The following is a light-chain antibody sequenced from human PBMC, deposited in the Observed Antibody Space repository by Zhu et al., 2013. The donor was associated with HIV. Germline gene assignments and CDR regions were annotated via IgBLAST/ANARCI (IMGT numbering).Light chain of an antibody. CDR3: QHYDGHSGT. J-gene: IGKJ1*01. V-gene: IGKV1-5*03. CDR1: QTLTNW. Sequence: IQMTQSPSTVSASVGDRVTITCRASQTLTNWLAWYQQKPGKAPKLLIYQTSTLDTGVPSRFSASGSGTQFTLTVSSLQPDDFATYFCQHYDGHSGTFGQGTKVEI. CDR2: QTS.